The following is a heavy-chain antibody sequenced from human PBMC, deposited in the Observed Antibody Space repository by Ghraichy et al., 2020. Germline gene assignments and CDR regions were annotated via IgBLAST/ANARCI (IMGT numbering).Heavy chain of an antibody. V-gene: IGHV4-39*01. Sequence: SETLSLTCTVSGDYISSLSYYWGWVRQPPGKGLEWIGTIYYSGGTYYNPSLQSRVTISVDMSTNQFSLRLSSVTAADTAVYYCVRHTDRSNWYSIYIWGQGTMVTVSS. CDR1: GDYISSLSYY. CDR2: IYYSGGT. J-gene: IGHJ3*02. D-gene: IGHD6-13*01. CDR3: VRHTDRSNWYSIYI.